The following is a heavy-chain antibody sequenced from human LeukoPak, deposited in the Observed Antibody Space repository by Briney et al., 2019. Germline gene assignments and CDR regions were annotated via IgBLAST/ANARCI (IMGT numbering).Heavy chain of an antibody. V-gene: IGHV3-15*07. Sequence: GGSLRLSCAASGFTFTKAYMSWVRQAPGKGLEWVGRIKSRIGGGTTDFAAPVKGRFTISRDDSENMLYLQMNSLKNEDTAVYYCTTGWLDYWGQGSLVTVSS. J-gene: IGHJ4*02. D-gene: IGHD2-15*01. CDR2: IKSRIGGGTT. CDR3: TTGWLDY. CDR1: GFTFTKAY.